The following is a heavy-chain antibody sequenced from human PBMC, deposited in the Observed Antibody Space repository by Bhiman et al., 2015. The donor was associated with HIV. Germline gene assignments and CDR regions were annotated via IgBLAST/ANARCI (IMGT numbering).Heavy chain of an antibody. CDR3: TTDRVSGWDDTAGYYYYYMDV. V-gene: IGHV3-15*01. D-gene: IGHD6-19*01. J-gene: IGHJ6*03. CDR2: IKSKTDDGTT. CDR1: GFTFSNAW. Sequence: EVKLVESGGGLVKPGGSLRLSCAASGFTFSNAWMSWVRQAPGKGLEWVGRIKSKTDDGTTDYAAPEKGRFTISRDDSKNTLYLQMNSLKTEDTAVYYCTTDRVSGWDDTAGYYYYYMDVWGKGTTVTVSS.